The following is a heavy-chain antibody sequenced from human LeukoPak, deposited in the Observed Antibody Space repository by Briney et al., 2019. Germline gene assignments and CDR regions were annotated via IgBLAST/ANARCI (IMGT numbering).Heavy chain of an antibody. Sequence: SETLSLTCAVYGGSFSGYYWSWIRQPPGKGLEWIGEINHSGSTNYNPSLKSRVTISVDTSKNQFSLKLSSVTAADTAVYYCARGRGDYAQTYYFDYWGQGTLVTVSS. D-gene: IGHD4-17*01. CDR1: GGSFSGYY. CDR2: INHSGST. V-gene: IGHV4-34*01. J-gene: IGHJ4*02. CDR3: ARGRGDYAQTYYFDY.